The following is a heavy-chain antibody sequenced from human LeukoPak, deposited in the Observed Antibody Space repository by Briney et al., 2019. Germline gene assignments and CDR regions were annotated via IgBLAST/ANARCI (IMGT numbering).Heavy chain of an antibody. CDR2: INHSGST. V-gene: IGHV4-34*01. CDR3: ASVRAVAPDC. D-gene: IGHD6-19*01. J-gene: IGHJ4*02. Sequence: PSETLSLTCAVYGGSFSGYYWSWIRQPPGKGLEWIGEINHSGSTNYNPSLKSRVTISVDTSKNQFSLKLSSVTAADTAVYYCASVRAVAPDCWGQGTLVTVSS. CDR1: GGSFSGYY.